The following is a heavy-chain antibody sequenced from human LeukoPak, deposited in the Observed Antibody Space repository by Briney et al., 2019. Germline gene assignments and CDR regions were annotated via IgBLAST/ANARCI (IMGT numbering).Heavy chain of an antibody. Sequence: GESLKISCKGSGYIFTTYWIGWVRQMPGKGLEWMGTIYPGDSDTRYGPSFQGQVTISADKSISTAYLQWSSLKASDTAMYYCARSWVTGYGTVLDYWGQGTLVTVSS. CDR2: IYPGDSDT. V-gene: IGHV5-51*01. J-gene: IGHJ4*02. CDR3: ARSWVTGYGTVLDY. CDR1: GYIFTTYW. D-gene: IGHD2-21*02.